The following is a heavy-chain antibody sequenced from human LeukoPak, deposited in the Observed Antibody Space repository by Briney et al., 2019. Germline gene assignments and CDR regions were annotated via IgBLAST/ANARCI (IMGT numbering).Heavy chain of an antibody. CDR1: GGSISSYY. Sequence: SETLSLTCTVSGGSISSYYWSWIRQPAGKGLEWIGRIYTSGSTNYNPSLKSRVTMSVDTSKNQFSLKLSSVTAADTAVYYCARGRRGYCSSTSCFNWFDPWGQGTLVTVSS. CDR3: ARGRRGYCSSTSCFNWFDP. J-gene: IGHJ5*02. V-gene: IGHV4-4*07. D-gene: IGHD2-2*01. CDR2: IYTSGST.